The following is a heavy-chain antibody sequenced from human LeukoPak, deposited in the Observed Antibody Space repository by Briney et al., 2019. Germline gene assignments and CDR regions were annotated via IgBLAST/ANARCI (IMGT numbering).Heavy chain of an antibody. CDR2: IIPIFGTA. Sequence: ASVKVSCKASGGTFSSYAISWVRQAPGQGLEWMGGIIPIFGTANYAQKFQGRVTITADESTSTAYMELSSLRSEDTAVYYCASSRFLRLVKGVFGYWGQGTLVTVSS. D-gene: IGHD3-9*01. CDR1: GGTFSSYA. CDR3: ASSRFLRLVKGVFGY. V-gene: IGHV1-69*13. J-gene: IGHJ4*02.